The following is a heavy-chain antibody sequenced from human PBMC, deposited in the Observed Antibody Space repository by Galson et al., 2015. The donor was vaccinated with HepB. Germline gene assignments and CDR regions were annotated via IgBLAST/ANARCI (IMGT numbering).Heavy chain of an antibody. Sequence: SLRLSCAASGFTFSSYAMHWVRQAPGKGLEWVAVISYDGSNKYYADSVKGRFTIPRDNSKNTLYLQMNSLRAEDTVVYYCARSSEYNWFDPWGQGTLVTVSS. CDR2: ISYDGSNK. D-gene: IGHD6-25*01. V-gene: IGHV3-30*04. CDR1: GFTFSSYA. J-gene: IGHJ5*02. CDR3: ARSSEYNWFDP.